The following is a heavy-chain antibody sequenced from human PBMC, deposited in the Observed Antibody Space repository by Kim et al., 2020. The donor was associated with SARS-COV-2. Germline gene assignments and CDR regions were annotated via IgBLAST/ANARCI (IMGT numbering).Heavy chain of an antibody. J-gene: IGHJ4*02. D-gene: IGHD1-1*01. V-gene: IGHV4-59*01. Sequence: SETLSLTCTVSGGSISSYYWSWIRQPPGKGLEWIGYIYYSGSTNYNPSLKSRVTISVDTPKNQFSLKLSSVTAADTAVYYCARGTYRGFDYWGQGTLVAVSS. CDR1: GGSISSYY. CDR3: ARGTYRGFDY. CDR2: IYYSGST.